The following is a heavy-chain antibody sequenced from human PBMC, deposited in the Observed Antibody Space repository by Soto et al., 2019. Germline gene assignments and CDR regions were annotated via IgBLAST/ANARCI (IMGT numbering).Heavy chain of an antibody. CDR2: ISGSDDST. J-gene: IGHJ4*02. V-gene: IGHV3-23*01. D-gene: IGHD6-6*01. Sequence: EVQLLESGGGLVQPGESLRLSCAASGFTFSSYAMSWVRQAPGKGLEWVSVISGSDDSTYYADSVKGRFTISRDNCKNTLYLQMNSLRAEDTAVYYCAKRSSSFTFDYWGQGTLVTVSS. CDR1: GFTFSSYA. CDR3: AKRSSSFTFDY.